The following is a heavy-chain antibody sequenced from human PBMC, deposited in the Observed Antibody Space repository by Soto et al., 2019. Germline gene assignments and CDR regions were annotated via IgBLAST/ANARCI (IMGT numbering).Heavy chain of an antibody. D-gene: IGHD7-27*01. J-gene: IGHJ6*02. CDR1: GFTFSSYG. CDR3: AKDLLGPGRAYGMDV. CDR2: ISYDGSNK. V-gene: IGHV3-30*18. Sequence: QVQLVESGGGVVQPGRSLRLSCAASGFTFSSYGMHWVRQAPGKGLEWVAVISYDGSNKYYADSVKGRFTISRDNSKNTLEQQMTSRRAEDTAVYYCAKDLLGPGRAYGMDVWGQGTTVTVSS.